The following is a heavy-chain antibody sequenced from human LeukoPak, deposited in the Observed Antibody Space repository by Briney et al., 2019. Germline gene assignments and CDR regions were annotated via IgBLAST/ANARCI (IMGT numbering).Heavy chain of an antibody. CDR3: ARDWDSSGPYYFDY. Sequence: GGSLRLSCAASGFTFSSYSMNWVRQAPGKGLEWVSSISSSSSYIYYADSVKGRFTISRDNAKNSLYLQMNSLRAEDAAVYYCARDWDSSGPYYFDYWGQGTLVTVSS. CDR1: GFTFSSYS. J-gene: IGHJ4*02. D-gene: IGHD6-19*01. V-gene: IGHV3-21*01. CDR2: ISSSSSYI.